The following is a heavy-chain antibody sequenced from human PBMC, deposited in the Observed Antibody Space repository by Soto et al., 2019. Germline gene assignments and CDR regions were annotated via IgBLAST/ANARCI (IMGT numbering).Heavy chain of an antibody. D-gene: IGHD6-19*01. J-gene: IGHJ5*02. CDR2: IYYSGST. CDR1: GGSISSYY. V-gene: IGHV4-59*08. CDR3: ARQEYVAVAGANWFDP. Sequence: SETLSLTCTVSGGSISSYYWSWIRQPPGKGLEWIGYIYYSGSTNYNPSLKSRVTISVDTSKNQFSLKLSSVTAADTAVYYCARQEYVAVAGANWFDPWGQGTLVTVSS.